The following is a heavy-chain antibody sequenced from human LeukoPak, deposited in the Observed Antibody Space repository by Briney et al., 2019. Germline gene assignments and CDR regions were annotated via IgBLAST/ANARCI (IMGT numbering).Heavy chain of an antibody. V-gene: IGHV4-39*07. J-gene: IGHJ6*03. CDR1: GGSISSSSYY. Sequence: SETLSLTCTVSGGSISSSSYYWGWIRQPPGKGLEWIGEINHSGSTNYNPSLKRRVSLSLDTSKNQFSLRLSSVTAADTAVYYCARDRVGQQLVGRNYYYYYMDVWGKGTTVTISS. CDR2: INHSGST. D-gene: IGHD6-13*01. CDR3: ARDRVGQQLVGRNYYYYYMDV.